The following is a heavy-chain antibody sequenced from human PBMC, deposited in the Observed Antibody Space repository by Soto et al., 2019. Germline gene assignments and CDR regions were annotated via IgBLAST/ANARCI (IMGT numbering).Heavy chain of an antibody. Sequence: EVQLVESGGGLVQPGGSLRLSCAASGFTFSSYDMHWVRQATGKGLEWVSAIGTAGDTYYPGSVKGRFTISRENAKNSLYLQMNSLRAEDTAVYYCASARFGELLPVRGYYGMDVWGQGTTVTVSS. CDR2: IGTAGDT. V-gene: IGHV3-13*01. J-gene: IGHJ6*02. CDR1: GFTFSSYD. D-gene: IGHD3-3*01. CDR3: ASARFGELLPVRGYYGMDV.